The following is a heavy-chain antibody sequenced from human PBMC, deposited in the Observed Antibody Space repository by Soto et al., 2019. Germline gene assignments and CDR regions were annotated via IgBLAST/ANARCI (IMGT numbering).Heavy chain of an antibody. V-gene: IGHV3-21*01. CDR3: ARGDVVVLTATSNFDY. CDR2: ISSSYYI. J-gene: IGHJ4*02. D-gene: IGHD2-21*02. CDR1: GFTFSSYT. Sequence: EVQLVESGGGLVKPGGALRLSCAASGFTFSSYTMKWVRQAPGKRLAWVASISSSYYIKYADSVKGRFTISRDNAKNSMSLQMNSLRDEDTAVYYCARGDVVVLTATSNFDYWGQGTVVAVSS.